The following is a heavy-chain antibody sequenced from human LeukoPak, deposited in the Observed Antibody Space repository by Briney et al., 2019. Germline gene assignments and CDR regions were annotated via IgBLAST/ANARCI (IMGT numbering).Heavy chain of an antibody. CDR1: GFTFSSYW. J-gene: IGHJ1*01. Sequence: PGGSLRLSCAASGFTFSSYWMHWVRQDPGKGLVWVSRIKGDGNTNYADSVKGRFTISRDNAKNTVSLQMNSLRAEDTGVYYCARAPSEIGGYYPEYFRHWGQGTLVTVFS. D-gene: IGHD3-22*01. V-gene: IGHV3-74*01. CDR2: IKGDGNT. CDR3: ARAPSEIGGYYPEYFRH.